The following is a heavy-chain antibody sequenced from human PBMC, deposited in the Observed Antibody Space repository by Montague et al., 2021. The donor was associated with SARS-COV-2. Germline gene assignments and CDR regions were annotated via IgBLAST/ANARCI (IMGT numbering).Heavy chain of an antibody. CDR1: GFIFSSYW. CDR3: ARDRGTQYGDFPYDY. D-gene: IGHD4-17*01. V-gene: IGHV3-74*01. CDR2: INSDGSST. J-gene: IGHJ4*02. Sequence: SLRLSCAASGFIFSSYWMHWVRQAPGKGLVWVSRINSDGSSTSYADSVKGRFTISRDNAKNTLYLQMNSLRAEDTAVYYCARDRGTQYGDFPYDYWGQGTLVTVSS.